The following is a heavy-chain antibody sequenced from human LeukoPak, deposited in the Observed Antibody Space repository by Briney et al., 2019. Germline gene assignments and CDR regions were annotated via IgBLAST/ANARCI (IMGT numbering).Heavy chain of an antibody. V-gene: IGHV1-2*02. CDR2: INPNSGGT. CDR3: ARWQTVDTAMVTDYMDV. Sequence: ASVKVSCKASGYTFTGYYMHWVRQAPGQGLEWMGWINPNSGGTNYAQKFQGRVTMTRDTSISTAYMELCRLRSDDPAVYYCARWQTVDTAMVTDYMDVWGKGTTVTVSS. J-gene: IGHJ6*03. D-gene: IGHD5-18*01. CDR1: GYTFTGYY.